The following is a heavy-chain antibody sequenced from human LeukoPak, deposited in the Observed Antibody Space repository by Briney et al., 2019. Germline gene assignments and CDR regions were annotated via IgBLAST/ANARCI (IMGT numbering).Heavy chain of an antibody. CDR3: ARTTMVRGTYYMDV. D-gene: IGHD3-10*01. CDR1: GGSINSYY. Sequence: SETLSLTCTVSGGSINSYYWSWIRQPPGKGLQWIGCIHYSGSTNYNPSLKSRVTISVDTSKNQFPLKLSSVTAADTAVYYCARTTMVRGTYYMDVWGKGTTVTISS. J-gene: IGHJ6*03. V-gene: IGHV4-59*01. CDR2: IHYSGST.